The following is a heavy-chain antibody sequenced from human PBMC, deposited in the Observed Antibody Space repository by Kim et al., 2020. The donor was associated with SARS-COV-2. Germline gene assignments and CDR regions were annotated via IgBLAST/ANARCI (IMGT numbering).Heavy chain of an antibody. J-gene: IGHJ6*02. Sequence: GGSLRLSCAASGFTFSSYAMSWVRQAPGKGLEWVSVIYSGGSSTYYADSVKGRFTISRDNSKNTLYLQMNSLRAEDTAVYYCAKDVGVGRAAAPRYYGMTSGAKGPRSPSP. D-gene: IGHD6-13*01. CDR3: AKDVGVGRAAAPRYYGMTS. CDR1: GFTFSSYA. CDR2: IYSGGSST. V-gene: IGHV3-23*03.